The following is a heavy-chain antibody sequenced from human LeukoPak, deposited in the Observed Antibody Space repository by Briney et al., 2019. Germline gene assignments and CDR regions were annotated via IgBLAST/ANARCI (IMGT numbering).Heavy chain of an antibody. CDR1: GYTFTGCY. Sequence: ASVKVSCKASGYTFTGCYMHWVRQAPGQGLEWMGWMNPNSSGTEYAQKCQCRVTITRDKSISTAYMDRSSLRYEDTAVYYCARGVGWDWGQGTLVTVSS. CDR2: MNPNSSGT. V-gene: IGHV1-2*02. J-gene: IGHJ4*02. D-gene: IGHD5-24*01. CDR3: ARGVGWD.